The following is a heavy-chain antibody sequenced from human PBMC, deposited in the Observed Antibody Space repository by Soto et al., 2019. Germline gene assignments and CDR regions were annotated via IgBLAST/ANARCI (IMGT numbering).Heavy chain of an antibody. Sequence: QVHLVQSGAEVKKPGSSVKVSCKVSGGTFSTYAISWVRQAPGQGLEWMGGIIPVFRAPDYAQKFQGRVTITADESATTAYMELNGLGSEDTAVYYCARDKDRLRLGGNYYYSTDVWGQGTTVTVSS. V-gene: IGHV1-69*12. CDR3: ARDKDRLRLGGNYYYSTDV. D-gene: IGHD5-12*01. CDR2: IIPVFRAP. CDR1: GGTFSTYA. J-gene: IGHJ6*02.